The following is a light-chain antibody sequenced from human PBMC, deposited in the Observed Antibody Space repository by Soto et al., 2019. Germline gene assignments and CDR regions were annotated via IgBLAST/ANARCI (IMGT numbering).Light chain of an antibody. CDR1: QSVSDF. V-gene: IGKV3-11*01. J-gene: IGKJ2*01. CDR3: QQRINWPYT. Sequence: EIVLTQSPATLSLSPGERATLSCRASQSVSDFLGWFQQKPGQAPRLLIYDASNRAPGIPATFSGSGSGTAFTLTISSLEPEDFAVYYCQQRINWPYTFGQGTKLEIK. CDR2: DAS.